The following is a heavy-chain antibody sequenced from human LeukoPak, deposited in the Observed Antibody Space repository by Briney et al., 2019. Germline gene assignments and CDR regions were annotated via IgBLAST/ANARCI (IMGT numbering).Heavy chain of an antibody. D-gene: IGHD5-18*01. V-gene: IGHV4-34*01. CDR2: INHSGST. Sequence: PSETLSLTCAVYGGSFGGYYWSWIRQPPGKGLEWIGEINHSGSTNYNPSLKSRVTISVDTSKNQFSLKLSSVTAADTAVYYCARRPERGYSYGRYYFDYWGQGTLVTVSP. CDR3: ARRPERGYSYGRYYFDY. J-gene: IGHJ4*02. CDR1: GGSFGGYY.